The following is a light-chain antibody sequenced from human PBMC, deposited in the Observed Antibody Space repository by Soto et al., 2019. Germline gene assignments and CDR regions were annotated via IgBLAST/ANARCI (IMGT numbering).Light chain of an antibody. J-gene: IGKJ2*01. CDR3: QQGHSTPYT. CDR1: QNIRTY. V-gene: IGKV1-39*01. Sequence: DIQRTQSPYSLSASVGDSVTITFRASQNIRTYLNWYQQKPGRAPKLLIHSASALPSGVPSRFSGSGSGTEFTLTMSGLQHEDFATYYCQQGHSTPYTFGQGTKVDIK. CDR2: SAS.